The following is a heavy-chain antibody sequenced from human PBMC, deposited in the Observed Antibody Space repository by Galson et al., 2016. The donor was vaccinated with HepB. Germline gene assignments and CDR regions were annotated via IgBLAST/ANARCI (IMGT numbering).Heavy chain of an antibody. Sequence: CAASGFTFSSYGMHWVRQAPGKGLEWVAVISYDGSNKYYADSVKGRFTISRDNSENTLYLQMNSVRADDTAVYYCAKFLTATAGDYWGQGILVTVSS. J-gene: IGHJ4*02. V-gene: IGHV3-30*18. CDR1: GFTFSSYG. D-gene: IGHD6-13*01. CDR3: AKFLTATAGDY. CDR2: ISYDGSNK.